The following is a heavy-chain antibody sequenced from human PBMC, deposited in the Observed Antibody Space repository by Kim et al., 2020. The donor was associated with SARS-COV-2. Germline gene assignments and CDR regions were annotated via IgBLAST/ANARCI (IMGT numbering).Heavy chain of an antibody. CDR3: ARLITMVRGVIDY. Sequence: NPSRKSRVTISVDTSKNQFSLKLSSVPAADTAVDCCARLITMVRGVIDYWGQGTLVTVSS. D-gene: IGHD3-10*01. V-gene: IGHV4-39*01. J-gene: IGHJ4*02.